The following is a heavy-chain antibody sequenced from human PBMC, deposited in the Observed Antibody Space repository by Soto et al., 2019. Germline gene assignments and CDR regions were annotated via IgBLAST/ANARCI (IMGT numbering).Heavy chain of an antibody. CDR1: GGTFSSYA. V-gene: IGHV1-69*06. CDR3: ARAHVLMVYAARYYYYGMDV. CDR2: IIPIFGTA. D-gene: IGHD2-8*01. Sequence: GASVRVSCKXSGGTFSSYAISWVRQAPGQGLEWMGGIIPIFGTANYAQKFQGRVTITADKSTSTAYMELSSLRSEDTAVYYCARAHVLMVYAARYYYYGMDVWGQGTTVTVSS. J-gene: IGHJ6*02.